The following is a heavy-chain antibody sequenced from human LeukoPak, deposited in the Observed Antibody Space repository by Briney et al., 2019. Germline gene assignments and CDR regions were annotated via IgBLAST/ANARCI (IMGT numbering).Heavy chain of an antibody. Sequence: CIGLSGSPLAYADSVRGRFTISRDNAKNSLYLDMNSLRAEDTAVYYCARKDFSSGSFSYWGQGTLVTVSS. CDR2: IGLSGSPL. V-gene: IGHV3-11*04. CDR3: ARKDFSSGSFSY. D-gene: IGHD3-22*01. J-gene: IGHJ4*02.